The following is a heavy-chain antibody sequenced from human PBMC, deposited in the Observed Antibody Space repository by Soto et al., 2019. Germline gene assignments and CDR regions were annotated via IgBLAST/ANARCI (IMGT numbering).Heavy chain of an antibody. V-gene: IGHV1-69*12. CDR1: GGTFSSYA. Sequence: QVQLVQSGAEVKKPGSSVKVSCKASGGTFSSYAISWVRQAPGQGLEWMGGIIPIFGTANYAQKFQGRVTISAEEATGTAYMERSSLRSEDTAVYYWARPGGTAVTRGAFDIWGQGTMVPVSS. D-gene: IGHD4-17*01. CDR2: IIPIFGTA. CDR3: ARPGGTAVTRGAFDI. J-gene: IGHJ3*02.